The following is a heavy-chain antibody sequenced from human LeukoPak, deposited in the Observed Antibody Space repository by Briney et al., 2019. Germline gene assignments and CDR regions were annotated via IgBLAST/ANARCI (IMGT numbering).Heavy chain of an antibody. CDR2: IKQDGSEK. V-gene: IGHV3-7*01. CDR3: ARGGGGATFY. J-gene: IGHJ4*02. D-gene: IGHD1-26*01. Sequence: GGSLRLSCAASGFTFSSYWMSWVRQAPGKGLEWVANIKQDGSEKYYVDSVKGRFTISRDNAKNSLYLQMNRRRAEDKAVYYWARGGGGATFYWGQGTLVTVSS. CDR1: GFTFSSYW.